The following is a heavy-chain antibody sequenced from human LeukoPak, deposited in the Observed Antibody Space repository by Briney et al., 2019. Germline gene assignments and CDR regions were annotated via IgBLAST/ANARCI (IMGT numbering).Heavy chain of an antibody. J-gene: IGHJ4*02. Sequence: SQTLSLTCAVSGGSISSGGYSWSWIRQPPGKGLEWIGYIYHSGSTYYNPSLKSRVTISVDRSKNQFSLKLSSVTAADTAVYYCARGPLDILTGYSPFDYWGQGTLVTVSS. CDR1: GGSISSGGYS. D-gene: IGHD3-9*01. CDR2: IYHSGST. V-gene: IGHV4-30-2*01. CDR3: ARGPLDILTGYSPFDY.